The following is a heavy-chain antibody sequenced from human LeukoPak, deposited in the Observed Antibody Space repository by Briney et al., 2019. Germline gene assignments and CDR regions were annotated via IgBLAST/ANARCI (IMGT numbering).Heavy chain of an antibody. V-gene: IGHV3-23*01. CDR2: ISGSGGST. J-gene: IGHJ4*02. CDR3: ATGLGYSGYDFLDY. Sequence: GGSLRLSCAVSGFTFSGSAMHWVRQAPGKGLEWVSAISGSGGSTYYADSVKGRFTISRDNSKNTLYLQMNSLRAEDTAVYYCATGLGYSGYDFLDYWGQGTLVTVSS. CDR1: GFTFSGSA. D-gene: IGHD5-12*01.